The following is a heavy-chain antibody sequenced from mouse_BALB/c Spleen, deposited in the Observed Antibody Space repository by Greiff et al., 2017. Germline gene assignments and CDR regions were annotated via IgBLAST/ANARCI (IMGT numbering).Heavy chain of an antibody. D-gene: IGHD2-3*01. V-gene: IGHV1S81*02. J-gene: IGHJ2*01. CDR1: GYTFTSYY. Sequence: QVQLQQSGAELVKPGASVKLSCKASGYTFTSYYMYWVKQRPGPGLEWIGEINPSNGGTNFNEKFKSKATLTVDKSSSTADMQLSSLTSEYSAVYYRTRAQWLLPFDYWGQGTTLTVSS. CDR3: TRAQWLLPFDY. CDR2: INPSNGGT.